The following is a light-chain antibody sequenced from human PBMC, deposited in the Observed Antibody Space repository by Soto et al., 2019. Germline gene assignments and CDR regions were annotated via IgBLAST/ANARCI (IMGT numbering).Light chain of an antibody. CDR3: QQHYNAPFT. J-gene: IGKJ2*01. CDR1: QSIDTF. V-gene: IGKV1-39*01. Sequence: DIQLTQSPSSLSASVGDRVSITCRASQSIDTFLIWYQQTPGKAPKVLMYAPSSLQTGVPSRFSGSGSGTDFTLTISGLEPEDLATYYCQQHYNAPFTFGQGTKLDIK. CDR2: APS.